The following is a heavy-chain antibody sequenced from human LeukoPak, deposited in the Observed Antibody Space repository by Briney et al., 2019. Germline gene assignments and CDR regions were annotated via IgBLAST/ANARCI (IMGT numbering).Heavy chain of an antibody. Sequence: SMKISSKSSGYRSSSYWICWVRQLAREGVEWMGRIDHSGSNTNYNPSFQGHVTISADKSISTAYLQWSSLKASDTAMYYCARRALPPAYCGGDCFDSFDSCGQGTMVTV. J-gene: IGHJ3*02. CDR1: GYRSSSYW. D-gene: IGHD2-21*02. CDR3: ARRALPPAYCGGDCFDSFDS. V-gene: IGHV5-10-1*01. CDR2: IDHSGSNT.